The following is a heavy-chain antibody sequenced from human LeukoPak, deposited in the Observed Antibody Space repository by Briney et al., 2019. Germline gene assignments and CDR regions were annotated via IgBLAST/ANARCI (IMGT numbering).Heavy chain of an antibody. V-gene: IGHV3-30*18. Sequence: PGGSLRLSCAASGFTFSSYWMSWVRQAPDKGLEWVTFISYDGSVKSYADSVRGRFTISRDNSKNTLSLQMNSLRGEDTAVYYCAKDLSEKYSLDYWGQGTLAIVSS. CDR3: AKDLSEKYSLDY. CDR2: ISYDGSVK. D-gene: IGHD2-21*01. J-gene: IGHJ4*02. CDR1: GFTFSSYW.